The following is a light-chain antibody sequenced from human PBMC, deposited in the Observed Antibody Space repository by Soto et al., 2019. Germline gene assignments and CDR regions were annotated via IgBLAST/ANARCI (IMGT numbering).Light chain of an antibody. Sequence: KVSPATLPVTPAECVTLSCRASQTVPSRIAWYQQKPGQAPRLLIYDVSTRATGISARFSGSGSGTDFTLTISSLQSEDLAVYYCQQYNKWPPITFGQGTRLEIK. CDR2: DVS. CDR1: QTVPSR. CDR3: QQYNKWPPIT. J-gene: IGKJ5*01. V-gene: IGKV3-15*01.